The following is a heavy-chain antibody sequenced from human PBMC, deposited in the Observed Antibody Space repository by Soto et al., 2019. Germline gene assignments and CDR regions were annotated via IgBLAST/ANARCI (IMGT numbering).Heavy chain of an antibody. CDR3: ARGSEDLTSNFDY. J-gene: IGHJ4*02. V-gene: IGHV3-21*06. CDR2: ISSTTNYI. CDR1: GFTFTRYS. Sequence: LRLSCAASGFTFTRYSMNWVRQAPGKGLEWVSSISSTTNYIYYGDSMKGRFTISRDNAKNSLYLEMNSLRAEDTAVYYCARGSEDLTSNFDYWGQGTLVTVS.